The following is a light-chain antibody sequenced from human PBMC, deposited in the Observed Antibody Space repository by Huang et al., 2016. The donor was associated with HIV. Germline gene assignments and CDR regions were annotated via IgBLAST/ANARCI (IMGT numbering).Light chain of an antibody. CDR3: QQRSNWPPLT. V-gene: IGKV3-11*01. Sequence: EIVLTQSPATLSLSPGERATLSCRASQSVSSYLAWYQQKPGQAPRLLIYDASNRATCIPARFSGSWSGTDFTLTISSLEPEDFAVYYCQQRSNWPPLTFGQGTRLEIK. CDR1: QSVSSY. J-gene: IGKJ5*01. CDR2: DAS.